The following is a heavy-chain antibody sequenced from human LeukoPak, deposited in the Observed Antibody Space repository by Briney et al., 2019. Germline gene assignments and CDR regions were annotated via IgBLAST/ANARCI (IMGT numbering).Heavy chain of an antibody. D-gene: IGHD1-14*01. CDR1: GGSISSYY. CDR2: IYYSGST. Sequence: SETLSLTCTVSGGSISSYYWSWIRQPPGKGLEWIGYIYYSGSTNYNPSLKSRVTISVDTSKNQFSLKLSSVTAADTAVYYCARAEVATGLFYFDYWGQGTLVTVPS. CDR3: ARAEVATGLFYFDY. J-gene: IGHJ4*02. V-gene: IGHV4-59*01.